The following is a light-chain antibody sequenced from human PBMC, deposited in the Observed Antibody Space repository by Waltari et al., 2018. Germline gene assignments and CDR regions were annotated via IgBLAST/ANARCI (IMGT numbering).Light chain of an antibody. CDR2: YVT. CDR1: SSYVGGYNY. J-gene: IGLJ3*02. V-gene: IGLV2-14*03. CDR3: SAYTSGSTVV. Sequence: QSALSQPASVSGSPGQSIAISCTGTSSYVGGYNYVSWHQHQPGKAPKLLLSYVTKRPPGVSERFSGSKPGNTASLTISGLQAAAEADYYCSAYTSGSTVVFGGGTKLTVL.